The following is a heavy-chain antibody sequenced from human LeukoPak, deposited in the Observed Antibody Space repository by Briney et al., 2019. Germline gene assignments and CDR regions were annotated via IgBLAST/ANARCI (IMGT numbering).Heavy chain of an antibody. D-gene: IGHD3-22*01. Sequence: SQTLSLTCTVSGGSISSGGYYWSWIRQHPGKGLEWIGYIYYSGSTYYNPSLKSRVTISVDTSKNQFSLKLSSVTAADTAVYYCARSPTYYYDSSGYPDGMDVWGQGTTVTVSS. CDR2: IYYSGST. J-gene: IGHJ6*02. CDR1: GGSISSGGYY. CDR3: ARSPTYYYDSSGYPDGMDV. V-gene: IGHV4-31*03.